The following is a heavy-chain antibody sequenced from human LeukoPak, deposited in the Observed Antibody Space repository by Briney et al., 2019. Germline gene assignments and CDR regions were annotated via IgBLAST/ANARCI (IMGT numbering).Heavy chain of an antibody. CDR1: GFTFSNAW. D-gene: IGHD3-10*01. CDR2: IKSNTAGGPT. J-gene: IGHJ4*02. Sequence: PGGSLRLSCAASGFTFSNAWMSWVRQAPGKGLEWVCRIKSNTAGGPTDYAAPVKGRLTISRDDSKHTLYLQMNSLKTEDTAVYYCTTEGAITLVRGVSDYWGQGTLVTVSS. V-gene: IGHV3-15*01. CDR3: TTEGAITLVRGVSDY.